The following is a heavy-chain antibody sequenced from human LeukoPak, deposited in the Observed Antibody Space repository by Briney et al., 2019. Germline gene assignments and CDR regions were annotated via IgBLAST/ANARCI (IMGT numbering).Heavy chain of an antibody. V-gene: IGHV3-33*01. CDR2: IWYDGSNK. Sequence: PGGSLRLSCAASRFTFRNYGMHWVRQVPGKGLEWVAVIWYDGSNKYYADSVKSRFTISRDNSKNTLYLQMNSLRAEDTATYYCVRDRDNHYFDFWGQGTLVTVSS. J-gene: IGHJ4*02. CDR1: RFTFRNYG. D-gene: IGHD5-24*01. CDR3: VRDRDNHYFDF.